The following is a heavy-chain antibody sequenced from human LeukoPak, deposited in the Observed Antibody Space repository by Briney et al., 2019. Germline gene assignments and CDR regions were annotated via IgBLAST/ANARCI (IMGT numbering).Heavy chain of an antibody. Sequence: GRSLRLSCAASGFNFRGNAMYWVRQAPGKGLEWVAIIWYDGSNEYYGDSVKGRFSISRDNSKNTLYLQMNSLTVEDTAVYYCARGGISARPDYWGQGTLVTVSS. CDR3: ARGGISARPDY. CDR2: IWYDGSNE. J-gene: IGHJ4*02. V-gene: IGHV3-33*01. CDR1: GFNFRGNA. D-gene: IGHD6-6*01.